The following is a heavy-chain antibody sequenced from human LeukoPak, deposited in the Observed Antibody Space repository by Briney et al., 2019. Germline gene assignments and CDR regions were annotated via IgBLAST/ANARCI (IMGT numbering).Heavy chain of an antibody. Sequence: SETLSLTCTVSGGSISSSSYYWGWIRQPPGKGLEWIGYIYYTGSTNYNPSLESRVTISVDTSKNQFSLKLSSVTAADTAVYYCARAAARLLGYNTFDYWGQGTLVTVSS. D-gene: IGHD5-24*01. CDR3: ARAAARLLGYNTFDY. J-gene: IGHJ4*02. CDR1: GGSISSSSYY. V-gene: IGHV4-61*05. CDR2: IYYTGST.